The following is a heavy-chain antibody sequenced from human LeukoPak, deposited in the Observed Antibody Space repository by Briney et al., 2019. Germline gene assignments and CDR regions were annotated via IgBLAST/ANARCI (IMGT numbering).Heavy chain of an antibody. D-gene: IGHD1-1*01. V-gene: IGHV1-2*02. Sequence: ASVKVSSKPSVYTFTAYYMHWVRQAPGQGLEGMGWINPNSGGTNYAQKFQGRVTMTRDTSISTAYMELSRLRSDDTAVYYCARGYRLTDYWGQGTLVTVSS. CDR2: INPNSGGT. CDR1: VYTFTAYY. J-gene: IGHJ4*02. CDR3: ARGYRLTDY.